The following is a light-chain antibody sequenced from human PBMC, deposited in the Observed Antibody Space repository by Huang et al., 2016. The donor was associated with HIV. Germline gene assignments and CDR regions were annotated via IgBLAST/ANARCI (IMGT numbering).Light chain of an antibody. V-gene: IGKV3-20*01. CDR3: QQYLSSPLT. CDR1: QNITNNF. CDR2: GAS. Sequence: DIVLTQSPGTLSLSPRERAALSCRASQNITNNFLAWYQQSSGQTPRLLIYGASNRAMGMPDRFSGSGSGTDFTLIISRLEPQDSAVYYCQQYLSSPLTFGGGTNVEIK. J-gene: IGKJ4*01.